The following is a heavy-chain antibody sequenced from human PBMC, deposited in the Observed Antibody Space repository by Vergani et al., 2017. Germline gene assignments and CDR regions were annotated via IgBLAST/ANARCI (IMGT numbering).Heavy chain of an antibody. V-gene: IGHV1-2*02. CDR3: ARDYYDSSGYYPTYYFDY. Sequence: QVQLVQSGAEVQKPGASVKVSCKASGYTFTGYYMHWVRQAPGQGLEWMGWINPHSGGTNYAQKFQGRVTMTRDTSFSTAYMELSRLRSDDTAVYYCARDYYDSSGYYPTYYFDYWGQGTLVTVSS. CDR1: GYTFTGYY. CDR2: INPHSGGT. D-gene: IGHD3-22*01. J-gene: IGHJ4*02.